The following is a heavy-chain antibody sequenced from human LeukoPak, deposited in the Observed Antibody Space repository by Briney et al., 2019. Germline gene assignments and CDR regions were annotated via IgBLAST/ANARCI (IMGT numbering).Heavy chain of an antibody. Sequence: GGSLRLSCAASGFTFSSYSMNWVRQAPGKGLEWVSSISSSSSYIYYEDSVKGRFTISRDNAKNSLYLQMNSLRAEDTAVYYCAMGKTRYCSSTRESCPDYWGQGTLVTVSS. CDR2: ISSSSSYI. V-gene: IGHV3-21*01. D-gene: IGHD2-2*01. J-gene: IGHJ4*02. CDR1: GFTFSSYS. CDR3: AMGKTRYCSSTRESCPDY.